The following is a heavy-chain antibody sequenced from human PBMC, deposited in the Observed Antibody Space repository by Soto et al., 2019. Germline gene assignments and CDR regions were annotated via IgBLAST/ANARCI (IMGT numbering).Heavy chain of an antibody. J-gene: IGHJ4*02. D-gene: IGHD3-9*01. CDR2: IYPGDSDT. V-gene: IGHV5-51*01. Sequence: PGESLKISCEAYGYSFSTYWIGWVRQMPGRGLEWMGIIYPGDSDTRYSPSFQGQVTISADKSISTAYLQWSSLRASDTAMYYCARRNFGWSFDFWGPGTLVTVS. CDR1: GYSFSTYW. CDR3: ARRNFGWSFDF.